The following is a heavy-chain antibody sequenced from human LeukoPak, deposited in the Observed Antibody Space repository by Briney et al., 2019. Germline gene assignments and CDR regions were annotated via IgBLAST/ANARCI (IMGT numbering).Heavy chain of an antibody. D-gene: IGHD3-9*01. CDR2: IMKDGSTK. V-gene: IGHV3-7*01. CDR3: AREELRYFDWLLYGMDV. CDR1: GFTFSGHW. J-gene: IGHJ6*02. Sequence: GGSLRLSCVASGFTFSGHWMSWVRQAPGKGLEWVANIMKDGSTKKYVDSVKGRFTISRDNAKNSLYLQMNSLRAEDTAVYYCAREELRYFDWLLYGMDVWGQGTTVTVSS.